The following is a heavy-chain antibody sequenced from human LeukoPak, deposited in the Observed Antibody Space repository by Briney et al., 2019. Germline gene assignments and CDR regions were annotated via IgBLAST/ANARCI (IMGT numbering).Heavy chain of an antibody. D-gene: IGHD3-22*01. J-gene: IGHJ3*02. Sequence: GGSLRLSCAASGFTFTNAWMSWVRQAPGKGLEWVGRIKSKTDGGTTDYAAPVKGRFTISRDDSKNTLYLQMNSLKTEDTAVYYCTTPWYYYDSSAFDIWGQGTMVTVPS. CDR1: GFTFTNAW. CDR2: IKSKTDGGTT. CDR3: TTPWYYYDSSAFDI. V-gene: IGHV3-15*01.